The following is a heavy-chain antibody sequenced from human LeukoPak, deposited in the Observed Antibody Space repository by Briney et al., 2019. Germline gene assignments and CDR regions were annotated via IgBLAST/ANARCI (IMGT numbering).Heavy chain of an antibody. Sequence: ASVKVSCKASGYTFTGYYMHWVRQAPGQGLEWMGWINPNSGGTNYAQKFQGRVTMTRDTSISTAYMELSRLRSDDTAVYYCARDQDYYDSSGYYYPLYYYYMDVWGKGTTVTVPS. J-gene: IGHJ6*03. D-gene: IGHD3-22*01. V-gene: IGHV1-2*02. CDR1: GYTFTGYY. CDR2: INPNSGGT. CDR3: ARDQDYYDSSGYYYPLYYYYMDV.